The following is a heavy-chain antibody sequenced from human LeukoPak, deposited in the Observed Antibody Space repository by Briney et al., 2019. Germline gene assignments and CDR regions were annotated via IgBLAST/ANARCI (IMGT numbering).Heavy chain of an antibody. CDR3: AKERSEVVVAATNY. V-gene: IGHV3-23*01. J-gene: IGHJ4*02. CDR2: ITGGGDTT. D-gene: IGHD2-15*01. CDR1: GFTFNSYA. Sequence: GGSLRLSCAASGFTFNSYAMTWVRQAPGKGLEWVSSITGGGDTTYYADSVRGRFTISRDNSKNTLSLRINSLRAEDTAVYYCAKERSEVVVAATNYWGQGTLVTVSS.